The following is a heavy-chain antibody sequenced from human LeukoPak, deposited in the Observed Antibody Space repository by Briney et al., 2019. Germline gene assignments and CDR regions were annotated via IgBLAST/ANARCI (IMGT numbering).Heavy chain of an antibody. CDR1: GFTFSSYA. D-gene: IGHD4-17*01. V-gene: IGHV3-21*01. CDR3: ARRPVNYGDYV. CDR2: ISSSSSYI. J-gene: IGHJ4*02. Sequence: GGSLRLSCAASGFTFSSYAMHWVRQAPGKGLEWVSSISSSSSYIYYADSVKGRFTISRDNAKNSLFLQMNSLRAEDTAMYYCARRPVNYGDYVWGQGTLVTVSS.